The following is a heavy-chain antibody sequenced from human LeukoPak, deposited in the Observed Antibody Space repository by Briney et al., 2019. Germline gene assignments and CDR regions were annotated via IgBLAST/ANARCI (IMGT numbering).Heavy chain of an antibody. Sequence: SETLSLTCTVSGGSISSYYWSWIRQPPGKGLEWIGRIYTSGSTNYNPSLKSRVTMSVDTSKNQFSLKLSSVTAADTAVYYCARESPNYYYYYYMDVWGKGTTVTVSS. CDR3: ARESPNYYYYYYMDV. CDR1: GGSISSYY. CDR2: IYTSGST. V-gene: IGHV4-4*07. J-gene: IGHJ6*03.